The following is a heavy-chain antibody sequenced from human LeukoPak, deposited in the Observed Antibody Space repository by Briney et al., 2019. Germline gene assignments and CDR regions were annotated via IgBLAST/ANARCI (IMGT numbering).Heavy chain of an antibody. V-gene: IGHV4-39*07. CDR2: IYYSGST. D-gene: IGHD3-3*02. CDR1: GGSDSSSSYY. CDR3: ARDRHLRSNFDY. Sequence: PSETLSLTCTVSGGSDSSSSYYWGWIRQPPGKGLEWIGSIYYSGSTYYNPSLKSRVTISVDTSKNQVSLKLSSVTAADTAVYYCARDRHLRSNFDYWGQGTLVTVSS. J-gene: IGHJ4*02.